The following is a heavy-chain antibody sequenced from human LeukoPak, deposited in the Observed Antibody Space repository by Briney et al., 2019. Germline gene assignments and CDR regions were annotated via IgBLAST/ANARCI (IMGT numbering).Heavy chain of an antibody. CDR3: ARDLLWFGESNGDY. CDR2: INPNSGGT. CDR1: GYTLTGYY. J-gene: IGHJ4*02. D-gene: IGHD3-10*01. V-gene: IGHV1-2*02. Sequence: ASVKVSCKASGYTLTGYYMHWVRQAPGQGLEWMGWINPNSGGTNCAQKFQGRVTMTRDTSISTAYMELSRLRSDDTAVYYCARDLLWFGESNGDYWGQGTLVIVSS.